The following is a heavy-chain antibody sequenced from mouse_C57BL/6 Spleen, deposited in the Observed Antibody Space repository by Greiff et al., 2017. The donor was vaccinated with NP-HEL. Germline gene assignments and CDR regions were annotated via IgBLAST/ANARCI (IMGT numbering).Heavy chain of an antibody. D-gene: IGHD2-4*01. Sequence: EVKLMESGPGLVKPSQSLSLTCSVTGYSITSGYYWNWIRQFPGNKLEWMGYISYDGSNNYNPSLKNRISITRDTSKNQFFLKLNSVTTEDTATYYCASYDYDGAWFAYWGQGTLVTVSA. CDR3: ASYDYDGAWFAY. J-gene: IGHJ3*01. CDR2: ISYDGSN. V-gene: IGHV3-6*01. CDR1: GYSITSGYY.